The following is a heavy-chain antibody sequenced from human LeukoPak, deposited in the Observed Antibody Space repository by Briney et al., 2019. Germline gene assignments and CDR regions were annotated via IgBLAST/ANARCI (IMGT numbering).Heavy chain of an antibody. CDR3: XXXXLQSSEWLPPLNY. J-gene: IGHJ4*02. CDR1: GFTLSSYA. D-gene: IGHD3-3*01. Sequence: PGGSLRLSCAASGFTLSSYAMSWVRQAPGKGLEWVSLISGNAGSTYYADSVKGRFTISRDITKNTLYLQMNSLRAEDTATYYXXXXXLQSSEWLPPLNYWGQGTLVTVSS. V-gene: IGHV3-23*01. CDR2: ISGNAGST.